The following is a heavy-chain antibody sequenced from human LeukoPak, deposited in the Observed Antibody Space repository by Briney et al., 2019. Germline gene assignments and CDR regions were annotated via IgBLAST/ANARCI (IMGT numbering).Heavy chain of an antibody. CDR1: GDSISSGGYS. V-gene: IGHV4-30-4*07. D-gene: IGHD3-10*01. CDR2: IYNSGTT. CDR3: ARVRSRVPSITMVRGVTHTHNWFDP. J-gene: IGHJ5*02. Sequence: SETLSLTCVVSGDSISSGGYSWNWIRQPPGKGLEWIGYIYNSGTTSYNPSLKSRVTMSVDTSKNQFSLKLSSVTAADTAVYYCARVRSRVPSITMVRGVTHTHNWFDPWGQGTLVTVSS.